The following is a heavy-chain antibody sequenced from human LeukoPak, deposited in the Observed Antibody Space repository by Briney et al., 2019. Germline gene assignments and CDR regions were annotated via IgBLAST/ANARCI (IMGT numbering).Heavy chain of an antibody. J-gene: IGHJ3*01. CDR1: GDSVRSDTYY. CDR2: VYYSGRT. D-gene: IGHD3-22*01. CDR3: VRETTTEYYDSSGYYRQTEVFDA. V-gene: IGHV4-61*01. Sequence: SETLSLTCTVSGDSVRSDTYYWSWIRQPPGKGLEWIGFVYYSGRTNYNASLKSRVTMSVDTSKNQFPLMLRSVTAADTAVYYCVRETTTEYYDSSGYYRQTEVFDAWGQGTMVTVSS.